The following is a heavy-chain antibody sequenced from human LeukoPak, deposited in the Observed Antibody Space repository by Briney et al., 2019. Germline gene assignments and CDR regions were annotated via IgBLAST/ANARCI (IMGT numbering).Heavy chain of an antibody. CDR3: ARSTIQLRAFDY. J-gene: IGHJ4*02. V-gene: IGHV1-2*02. CDR1: GYTFTSYG. CDR2: INPNSGGT. D-gene: IGHD5-18*01. Sequence: ASVKVSCKASGYTFTSYGISWVRQAPGQGLEWMGWINPNSGGTNYAQKFQGRVTMTRDTSISTAYMELSRLRSDDTAVYYCARSTIQLRAFDYWGRGTLVTVSS.